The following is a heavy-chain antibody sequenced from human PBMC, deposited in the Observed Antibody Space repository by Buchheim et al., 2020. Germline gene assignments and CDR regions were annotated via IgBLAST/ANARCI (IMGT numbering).Heavy chain of an antibody. V-gene: IGHV4-34*01. CDR2: INHSGST. D-gene: IGHD6-13*01. CDR3: ARGYGYSSLMGY. J-gene: IGHJ4*02. CDR1: GGSFSGYY. Sequence: QVQLQQWGAGLLKPSDTLSLTCAVYGGSFSGYYWSWIRQPPGKGLEWIGEINHSGSTNYNPSLKSRVTIPVDTSKNQFSLKLSSVTAADTAVYYCARGYGYSSLMGYWGQGTL.